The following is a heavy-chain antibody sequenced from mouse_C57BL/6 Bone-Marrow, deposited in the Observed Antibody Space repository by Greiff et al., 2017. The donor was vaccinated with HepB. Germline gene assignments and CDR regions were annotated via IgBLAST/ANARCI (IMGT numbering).Heavy chain of an antibody. J-gene: IGHJ2*01. Sequence: EVKLVESGGGLVQPGESLKLSCESTEYEFPYHAMSWVRQTPAKRLELVAAINSDYGTTYYPDPMERRFIFSRDHTKNTRYLQMNSLRSEDTALYDCARPKNYYGSSYYFDDWGQGTTLTVSS. D-gene: IGHD1-1*01. V-gene: IGHV5-2*01. CDR2: INSDYGTT. CDR3: ARPKNYYGSSYYFDD. CDR1: EYEFPYHA.